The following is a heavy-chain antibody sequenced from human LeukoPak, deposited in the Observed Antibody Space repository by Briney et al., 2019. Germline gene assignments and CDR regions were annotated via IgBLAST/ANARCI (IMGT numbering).Heavy chain of an antibody. J-gene: IGHJ4*02. CDR3: ARNSPYFDY. V-gene: IGHV4-34*01. Sequence: PSETLSLTCAVYGGSLSNYYWSWIRQPPGKGLEWIGEINHTGGTNYNPSVKSRVTISIDTSKNQFSLKLRSVTAADTAVYYCARNSPYFDYWGQGTLVTVSS. CDR1: GGSLSNYY. CDR2: INHTGGT. D-gene: IGHD4-23*01.